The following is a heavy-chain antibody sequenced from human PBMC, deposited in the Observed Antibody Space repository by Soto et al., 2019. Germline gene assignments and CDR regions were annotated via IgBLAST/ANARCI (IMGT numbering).Heavy chain of an antibody. CDR2: IYYSGST. J-gene: IGHJ4*02. Sequence: QVQLQESGPGLVKPSQTLSLTCTVSGGSISSGGSYWSWIRQHPGKGLEWIGYIYYSGSTYYNPSLRRGVTISGDTSKNQFSLKLRYVTAADTAVYYCAGGYGAGSSGLPTDYWGQGTLVTVSS. V-gene: IGHV4-31*03. CDR3: AGGYGAGSSGLPTDY. D-gene: IGHD3-10*01. CDR1: GGSISSGGSY.